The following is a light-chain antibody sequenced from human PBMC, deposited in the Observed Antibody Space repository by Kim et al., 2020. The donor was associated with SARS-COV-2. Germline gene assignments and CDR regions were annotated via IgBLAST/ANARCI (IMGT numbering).Light chain of an antibody. J-gene: IGKJ2*01. CDR1: QSVTNNY. Sequence: YLSPGERATLSCRASQSVTNNYLAWYQHKPGQTPRLLIYGASSSATGIPDRFSGSGSGTDFTLTISRLEPEDFAVYYCHQYGSSSSFGQGTKLEI. V-gene: IGKV3-20*01. CDR3: HQYGSSSS. CDR2: GAS.